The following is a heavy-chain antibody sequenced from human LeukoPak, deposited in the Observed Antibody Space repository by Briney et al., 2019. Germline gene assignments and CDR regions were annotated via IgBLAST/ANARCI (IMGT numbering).Heavy chain of an antibody. J-gene: IGHJ3*02. Sequence: SETLSLTCAVSGGSISSSNWWSWVRQPPGKGLEWVGEIYHSGSTNYNPSLKSRVTISVDKSKNQFSLKLSSVTAADTAVYYCASCGGGAAVSAFDNLGQGTMVTVSS. D-gene: IGHD3-10*01. CDR3: ASCGGGAAVSAFDN. V-gene: IGHV4-4*02. CDR2: IYHSGST. CDR1: GGSISSSNW.